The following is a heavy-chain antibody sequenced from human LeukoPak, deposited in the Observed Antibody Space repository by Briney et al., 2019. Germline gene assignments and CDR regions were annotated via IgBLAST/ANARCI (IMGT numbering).Heavy chain of an antibody. Sequence: GASVKVSCKASGYTFTGYYMLWVRQAPGQGLEWMGWINHNSGGTNYAQKLQGRVTMTTDTSTCTAYMELRRLRSDDTAVYYCARFEVAGTPYFDYWGQGTLVTVSS. CDR1: GYTFTGYY. J-gene: IGHJ4*02. D-gene: IGHD6-19*01. V-gene: IGHV1-2*02. CDR2: INHNSGGT. CDR3: ARFEVAGTPYFDY.